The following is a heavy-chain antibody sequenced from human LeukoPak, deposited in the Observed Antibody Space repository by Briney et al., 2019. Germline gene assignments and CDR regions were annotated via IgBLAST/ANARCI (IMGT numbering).Heavy chain of an antibody. CDR2: IIPIFGTA. CDR1: GGTFSSYA. D-gene: IGHD3-10*01. J-gene: IGHJ6*04. V-gene: IGHV1-69*13. CDR3: ASTYGSGSYGDYYYYGMDV. Sequence: SVKVSCKASGGTFSSYAISWVRQAPGQGLEWMGGIIPIFGTANYAQKFQGRVTITADESTSTAYMELSSLRSEDTAVYYCASTYGSGSYGDYYYYGMDVWGKETTVTVSS.